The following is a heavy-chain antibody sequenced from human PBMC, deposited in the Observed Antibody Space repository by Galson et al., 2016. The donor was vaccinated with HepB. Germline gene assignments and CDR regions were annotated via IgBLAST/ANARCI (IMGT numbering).Heavy chain of an antibody. CDR1: GFTFSNYG. CDR2: IWSDGSIK. Sequence: SLRLSCAASGFTFSNYGMHWVRQAPGKGLEWVALIWSDGSIKHNANSVKGRFTISRDNSESTVYLQMNSLRADDTAGYYCVRYAVDTALDYWGQGTLVTVSS. D-gene: IGHD5-18*01. J-gene: IGHJ4*02. CDR3: VRYAVDTALDY. V-gene: IGHV3-33*01.